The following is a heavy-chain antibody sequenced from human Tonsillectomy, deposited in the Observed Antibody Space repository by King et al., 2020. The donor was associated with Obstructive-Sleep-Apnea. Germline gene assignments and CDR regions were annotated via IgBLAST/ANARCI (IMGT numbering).Heavy chain of an antibody. CDR2: INPNGGST. V-gene: IGHV1-46*01. Sequence: QLVQSGAEVKEPGASVKVSCKASGYTFTNYYMHWVRQAPGQGREWMGMINPNGGSTRRAQKFQGRDTMTRDTSTSTVYMELSSLRSEVTAGYYCASGWVVVASFDYWGQGTLVTV. CDR1: GYTFTNYY. CDR3: ASGWVVVASFDY. D-gene: IGHD2-15*01. J-gene: IGHJ4*02.